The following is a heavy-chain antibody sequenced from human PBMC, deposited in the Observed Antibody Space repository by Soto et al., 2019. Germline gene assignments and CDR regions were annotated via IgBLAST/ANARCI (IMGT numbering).Heavy chain of an antibody. J-gene: IGHJ6*02. CDR3: ARGRGYSGDDHYYYFDMDV. CDR1: GGTFNNYP. D-gene: IGHD5-12*01. CDR2: SIPIFGTA. V-gene: IGHV1-69*13. Sequence: ASVKVSCKASGGTFNNYPITWVRQAPGEGLEWMGGSIPIFGTANYAQKFQGRVTISVDESTSTAYMELSSLRSEDTAVYYCARGRGYSGDDHYYYFDMDVWGQGTTVTV.